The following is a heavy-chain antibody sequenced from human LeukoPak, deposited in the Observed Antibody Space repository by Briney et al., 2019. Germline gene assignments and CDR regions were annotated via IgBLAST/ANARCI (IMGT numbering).Heavy chain of an antibody. J-gene: IGHJ4*02. CDR3: AKGDVGRSTHSDY. V-gene: IGHV3-23*01. D-gene: IGHD2-2*01. CDR1: GFTFSTYG. Sequence: GGSLRLSCAASGFTFSTYGMSWARQAPGKGLEWVSAISNSGGSTYYADSVKGRFTISRDNSKNTVSLQMNTLRAEDTAVYFCAKGDVGRSTHSDYWGQGALVTVSS. CDR2: ISNSGGST.